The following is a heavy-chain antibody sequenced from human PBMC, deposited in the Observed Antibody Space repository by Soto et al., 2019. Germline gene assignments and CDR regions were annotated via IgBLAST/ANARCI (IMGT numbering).Heavy chain of an antibody. V-gene: IGHV3-74*02. Sequence: EVQLVESGGGLVQPGGSLRLSCAASGFTFSRDWMHWVRQSPGKGLVWVSRIKGDGTITNYADSVKSRFTTSRDNAKNTVYLQLTSLTSEDTAVYDCARGGLGNYYNDYWGQGTLVTVSS. CDR2: IKGDGTIT. J-gene: IGHJ4*02. D-gene: IGHD3-10*01. CDR3: ARGGLGNYYNDY. CDR1: GFTFSRDW.